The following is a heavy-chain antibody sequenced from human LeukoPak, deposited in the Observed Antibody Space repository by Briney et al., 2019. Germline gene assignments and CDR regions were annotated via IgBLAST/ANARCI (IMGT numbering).Heavy chain of an antibody. D-gene: IGHD3-22*01. CDR3: ARGGYYDSSGYYQWNWFDP. CDR1: GGSFNGYY. CDR2: INHSGST. Sequence: SETLSLTCAVYGGSFNGYYWSWIRQPPGKGLEWIGEINHSGSTNYNPSLKSRVTISVDTSKNQFSLKLSSVTAADTAVYYCARGGYYDSSGYYQWNWFDPWGQGTLVTVSS. V-gene: IGHV4-34*01. J-gene: IGHJ5*02.